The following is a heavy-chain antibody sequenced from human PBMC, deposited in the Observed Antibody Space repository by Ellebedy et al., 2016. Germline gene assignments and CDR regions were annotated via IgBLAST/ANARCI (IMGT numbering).Heavy chain of an antibody. Sequence: GGSLRLXXSTSGCTLSTYATNWVRQAPGKGLEWVSVILGNGVANGGATYYAESVKGRFTISRDNSKNTVYLQMNSLRAEDTAVYHCVRDYFFGFDPWGQGTLVTVSS. CDR3: VRDYFFGFDP. J-gene: IGHJ5*02. CDR1: GCTLSTYA. V-gene: IGHV3-23*01. D-gene: IGHD3-3*01. CDR2: ILGNGVANGGAT.